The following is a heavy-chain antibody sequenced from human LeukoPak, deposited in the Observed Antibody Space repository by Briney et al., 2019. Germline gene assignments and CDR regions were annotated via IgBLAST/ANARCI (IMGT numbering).Heavy chain of an antibody. D-gene: IGHD5-24*01. V-gene: IGHV3-23*01. CDR3: AKDNIEMATISDY. CDR1: GFTFSSYA. J-gene: IGHJ4*02. Sequence: GGSLRLSCAASGFTFSSYAMSWVRQAPGKGLEWVSAISGSGGSTYYADSVKGRFTISRDNSKNTLYLQMNSLRAEGTAVYYCAKDNIEMATISDYWGQETLVTVSS. CDR2: ISGSGGST.